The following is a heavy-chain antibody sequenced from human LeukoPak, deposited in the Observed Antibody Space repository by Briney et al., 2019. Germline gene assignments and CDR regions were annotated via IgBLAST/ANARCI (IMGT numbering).Heavy chain of an antibody. J-gene: IGHJ3*02. CDR2: INPKSGGT. CDR1: GYTFTGYY. CDR3: ARMMTPRHYYDRSGYHYGAFDI. Sequence: ASVKVSCKASGYTFTGYYIHWVRQAPGQGLEWMGWINPKSGGTNYAQKFQGRVTMTRDTSISTAYMELSRLRSDDTAVYYCARMMTPRHYYDRSGYHYGAFDIWGQGTMVTVSS. D-gene: IGHD3-22*01. V-gene: IGHV1-2*02.